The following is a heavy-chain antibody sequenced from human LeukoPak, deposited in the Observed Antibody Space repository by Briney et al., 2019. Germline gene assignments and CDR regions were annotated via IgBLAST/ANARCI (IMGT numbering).Heavy chain of an antibody. V-gene: IGHV1-18*01. CDR2: ISVYTGKT. D-gene: IGHD1-26*01. CDR1: GFTFNSYG. Sequence: ASVKVSCKASGFTFNSYGIMWVRQAPGQGLEWVGWISVYTGKTHYAQKLQGRVTMTTDISTTTAYMELRSLRAEDTAVYYCARGLSGSYHYFDYWGQGTLVTVSS. CDR3: ARGLSGSYHYFDY. J-gene: IGHJ4*02.